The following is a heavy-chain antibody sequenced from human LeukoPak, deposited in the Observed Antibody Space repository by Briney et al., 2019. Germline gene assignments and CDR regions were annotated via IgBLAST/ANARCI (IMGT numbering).Heavy chain of an antibody. V-gene: IGHV3-23*01. Sequence: PGGSLRLSCAASGFTFSSFALSWDRQAPGKGLEWVSSISGSGGSTSYADSVKGRFTISRDISKNTLYLQMNSLRAEDTAVYYCARDSTIFGVVIMNFDYWGQGTLVTVSS. CDR3: ARDSTIFGVVIMNFDY. J-gene: IGHJ4*02. CDR2: ISGSGGST. CDR1: GFTFSSFA. D-gene: IGHD3-3*01.